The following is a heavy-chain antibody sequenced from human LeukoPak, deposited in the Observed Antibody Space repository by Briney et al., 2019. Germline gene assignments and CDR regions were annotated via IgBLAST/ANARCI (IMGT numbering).Heavy chain of an antibody. CDR2: ISSSGSTI. J-gene: IGHJ4*02. CDR3: ARDARNDRLVLQYLVDY. V-gene: IGHV3-48*03. Sequence: GGSLRLPCAASGFTLSSYEMNCVRPAPGKGLEWVSYISSSGSTIYSADSVKGRFTISRDTAKNSLYLQMNSLRAEDTAVYYCARDARNDRLVLQYLVDYWGQGTLVTVSS. D-gene: IGHD6-19*01. CDR1: GFTLSSYE.